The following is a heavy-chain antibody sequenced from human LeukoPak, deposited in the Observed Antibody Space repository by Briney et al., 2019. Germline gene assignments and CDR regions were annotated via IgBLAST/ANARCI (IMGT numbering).Heavy chain of an antibody. CDR3: AGAHSIAVAGGNFDY. V-gene: IGHV1-46*01. Sequence: AASVKVSCKASGYIFTSNYIHWVRQAPGQGLEWMGMIYPRDGSTSYAQRFQDRVTVTRDTSTSTVYMELSSLRSEDTAVYYCAGAHSIAVAGGNFDYWGQGTLVTVSS. D-gene: IGHD6-19*01. CDR2: IYPRDGST. J-gene: IGHJ4*02. CDR1: GYIFTSNY.